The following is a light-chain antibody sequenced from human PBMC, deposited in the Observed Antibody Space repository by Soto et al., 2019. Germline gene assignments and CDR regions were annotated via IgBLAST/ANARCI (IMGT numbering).Light chain of an antibody. CDR1: SRDVGGYNY. CDR2: DVS. V-gene: IGLV2-14*03. J-gene: IGLJ1*01. Sequence: QSVLTQPASVSGSPGQSITISCTGTSRDVGGYNYVSWYQQHPGKAPKLMIYDVSNRPSGVSYRFSGSKSGNTASLTISGLQAEDEADYYCSSYTSSSTLYVFGTGTKLTVL. CDR3: SSYTSSSTLYV.